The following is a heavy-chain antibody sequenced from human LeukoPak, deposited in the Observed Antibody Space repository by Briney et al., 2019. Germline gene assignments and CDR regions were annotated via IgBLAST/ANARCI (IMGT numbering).Heavy chain of an antibody. V-gene: IGHV4-34*01. D-gene: IGHD2-2*01. CDR2: INHSGST. CDR3: AREGCSSTSCQNWFDP. CDR1: GGSFSGYY. Sequence: SETLSLTCAVYGGSFSGYYWSWLRQPPGKGLEWIGEINHSGSTNYNPSLKSRVTISVDRSKNQFSLKLSSVTAADTAVYYCAREGCSSTSCQNWFDPWGQGTLVTVSS. J-gene: IGHJ5*02.